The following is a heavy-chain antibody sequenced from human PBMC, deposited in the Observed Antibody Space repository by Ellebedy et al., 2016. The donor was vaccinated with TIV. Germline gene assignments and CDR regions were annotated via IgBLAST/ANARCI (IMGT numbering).Heavy chain of an antibody. J-gene: IGHJ5*01. V-gene: IGHV3-30*18. CDR3: ANMAWGNEDYSVDS. CDR2: IANDGRNK. D-gene: IGHD2-21*01. CDR1: GFLLNQYG. Sequence: GGSLRLXXAASGFLLNQYGMHWVRQAPGKGLEWVAVIANDGRNKYYGDSVKGRFTISRDNSKNTLYLQMNSLKVEDTAVYYCANMAWGNEDYSVDSWGQGTLVTVSS.